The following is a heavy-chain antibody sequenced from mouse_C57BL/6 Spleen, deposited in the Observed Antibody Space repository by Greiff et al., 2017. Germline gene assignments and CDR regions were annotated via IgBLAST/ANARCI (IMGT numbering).Heavy chain of an antibody. CDR2: FYPGSGSI. CDR1: GYTFTEYT. CDR3: ARHEDENYYGPGDFDV. J-gene: IGHJ1*03. V-gene: IGHV1-62-2*01. D-gene: IGHD1-1*01. Sequence: QVQLKQSGAELVKPGASVKLSCKASGYTFTEYTIHWVKQRSGQGLEWIGWFYPGSGSIKYNEKFKDKATLTADKSSSTVYMELSRLTSEDSAVYFCARHEDENYYGPGDFDVWGTGTTVTVSS.